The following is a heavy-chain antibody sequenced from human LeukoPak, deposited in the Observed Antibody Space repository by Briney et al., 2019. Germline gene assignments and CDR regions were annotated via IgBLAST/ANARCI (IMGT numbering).Heavy chain of an antibody. Sequence: PGGSLRLSCAASGFTFSSYSMNWVRQAPGKRLEWVSYISSSSSTIYYADSVKGRFTISRDNAKNSLYLQMNSLRAEATAVYYCAREGYGSGVDYWGQGTLVTVSS. CDR1: GFTFSSYS. J-gene: IGHJ4*02. CDR3: AREGYGSGVDY. V-gene: IGHV3-48*01. CDR2: ISSSSSTI. D-gene: IGHD3-10*01.